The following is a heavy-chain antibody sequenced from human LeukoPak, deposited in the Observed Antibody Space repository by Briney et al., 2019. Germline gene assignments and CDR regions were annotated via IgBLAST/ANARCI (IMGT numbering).Heavy chain of an antibody. J-gene: IGHJ4*02. CDR1: GYSISSGYY. D-gene: IGHD3-9*01. CDR3: ARHIYDILTGYYRQRGYYFDY. Sequence: SETLSLTCTVSGYSISSGYYWGWIRQPPGKGLEWIGSIYYSGSPYYNPSLKSRVTISVDTSKNQFSLKLSSVTAADTAVYYCARHIYDILTGYYRQRGYYFDYWGQGTLVTVSS. CDR2: IYYSGSP. V-gene: IGHV4-38-2*02.